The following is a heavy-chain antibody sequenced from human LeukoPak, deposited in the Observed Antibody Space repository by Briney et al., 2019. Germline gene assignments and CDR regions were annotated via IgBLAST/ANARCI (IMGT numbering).Heavy chain of an antibody. D-gene: IGHD3-3*01. CDR3: AREGYDFWSGSKRNWFDP. J-gene: IGHJ5*02. V-gene: IGHV4-34*01. CDR1: GGSFSGYY. Sequence: SETLSLTCAVYGGSFSGYYWSCIRQPPGKGLEWSGEINHSGSTNYNPSLKSRVTISVDTSKSKFSLKLSSVTAADTGVYYCAREGYDFWSGSKRNWFDPWGQGTLVTVSS. CDR2: INHSGST.